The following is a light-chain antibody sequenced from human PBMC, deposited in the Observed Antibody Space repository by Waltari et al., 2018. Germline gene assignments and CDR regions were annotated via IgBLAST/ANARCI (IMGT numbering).Light chain of an antibody. CDR2: GAS. CDR3: QQYGSSPPYA. V-gene: IGKV3-20*01. J-gene: IGKJ2*01. Sequence: EIVLTQSPGTRSLSPGERATLSCRASQRVNSAYLAWYQQKPGQAPRLLIYGASRRATGFPDRFSGSGSGTDFTLTINRLEPEDFAVYYCQQYGSSPPYAFGQGTKLEIK. CDR1: QRVNSAY.